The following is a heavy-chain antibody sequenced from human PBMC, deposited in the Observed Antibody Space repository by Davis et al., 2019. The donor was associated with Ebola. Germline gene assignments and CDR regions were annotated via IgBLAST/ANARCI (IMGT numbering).Heavy chain of an antibody. CDR2: IYHSGST. CDR1: GGSISSSNW. D-gene: IGHD3-3*01. V-gene: IGHV4-4*02. Sequence: MPSETLSLTCAVSGGSISSSNWWSWVRQPPGKGLEWIGEIYHSGSTNYNPSLKSRVTISVDKSKNQFSLKLSSVTAADTAVYYCARDIGFWSGYYTVRYFDLWGRGTLVTVSS. J-gene: IGHJ2*01. CDR3: ARDIGFWSGYYTVRYFDL.